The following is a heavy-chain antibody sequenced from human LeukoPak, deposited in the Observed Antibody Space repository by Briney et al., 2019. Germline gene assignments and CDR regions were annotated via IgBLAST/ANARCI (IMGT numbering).Heavy chain of an antibody. D-gene: IGHD2/OR15-2a*01. V-gene: IGHV1-69*13. CDR2: IIPIFGTA. Sequence: SVKVSCKASGGTFSSYAISWVRQAPGQGLEWMGGIIPIFGTANYAQKFQGRVTITADESTSTAYMELSSLRSEDTAVYYCARRAGEYSHPYDYWGQGTLVTVSS. J-gene: IGHJ4*02. CDR3: ARRAGEYSHPYDY. CDR1: GGTFSSYA.